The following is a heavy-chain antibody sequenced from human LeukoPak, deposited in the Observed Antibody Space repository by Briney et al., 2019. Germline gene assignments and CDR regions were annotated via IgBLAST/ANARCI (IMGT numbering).Heavy chain of an antibody. D-gene: IGHD6-19*01. V-gene: IGHV3-30*18. CDR2: ISYDGSNK. J-gene: IGHJ5*02. Sequence: PGGSLRLSCAASGFTFSSYGMHWVRQAPGKGLGWVAVISYDGSNKYYADSVKGRFSISRDNSKNTLYLQMNSLRAEDTAVFYCAKLPTTGWYAGGNWFDPWGQGTLVTVSS. CDR3: AKLPTTGWYAGGNWFDP. CDR1: GFTFSSYG.